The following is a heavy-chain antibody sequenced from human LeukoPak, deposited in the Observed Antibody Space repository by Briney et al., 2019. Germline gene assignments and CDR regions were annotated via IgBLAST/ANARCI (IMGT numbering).Heavy chain of an antibody. D-gene: IGHD6-13*01. J-gene: IGHJ3*02. CDR2: IYYSGST. Sequence: PSQTLSLTCTVSGPSISFFYWSWIRQPPGKGLEWIGYIYYSGSTKYNPSLKSRVTMSIDTSKNQFSLNLKSVTAAHTAVYYCALDSSGWSDDSFDTWGHGTMVTVSS. V-gene: IGHV4-59*01. CDR3: ALDSSGWSDDSFDT. CDR1: GPSISFFY.